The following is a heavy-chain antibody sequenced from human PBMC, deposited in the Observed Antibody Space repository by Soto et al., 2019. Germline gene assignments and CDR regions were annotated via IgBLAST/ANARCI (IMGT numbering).Heavy chain of an antibody. CDR3: ARHVYPYDFWSGYMAYYGMDV. Sequence: GESLKISCKGSGYSFTSYWIGWVRQMPGKGLEWMGIIYPGDSDTRYSPSFQGQVTISADKSISTAYLQWSSLKASDTAMYYCARHVYPYDFWSGYMAYYGMDVWGQGTTVTVSS. J-gene: IGHJ6*02. CDR2: IYPGDSDT. D-gene: IGHD3-3*01. CDR1: GYSFTSYW. V-gene: IGHV5-51*01.